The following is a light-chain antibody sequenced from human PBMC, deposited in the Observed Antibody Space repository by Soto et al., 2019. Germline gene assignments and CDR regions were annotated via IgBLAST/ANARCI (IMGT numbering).Light chain of an antibody. J-gene: IGKJ1*01. CDR3: HQYGGSPGT. V-gene: IGKV3-20*01. Sequence: EIVFTQSPGTLYLSPGERATLSCGASQSVTSNYLAWYQQKPGQAPRLLIFGASIRVTGIPDRFIGSGSGTDFTLTISRLEPEDFAVYYCHQYGGSPGTLGQGTKVDNK. CDR2: GAS. CDR1: QSVTSNY.